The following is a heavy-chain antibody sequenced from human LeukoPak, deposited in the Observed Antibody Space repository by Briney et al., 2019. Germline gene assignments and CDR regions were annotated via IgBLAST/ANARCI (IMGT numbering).Heavy chain of an antibody. CDR1: GGSISSSSYY. CDR2: IYYSGST. D-gene: IGHD1-26*01. CDR3: ASQGYSGFDY. V-gene: IGHV4-39*07. J-gene: IGHJ4*02. Sequence: SETLSLTCTVSGGSISSSSYYWGWIRQPPGKGLEWIGSIYYSGSTYYNPSLKSRVTISVDTSKNQFSLKLSSVTAADTAVYYCASQGYSGFDYWGQGTLVTVSS.